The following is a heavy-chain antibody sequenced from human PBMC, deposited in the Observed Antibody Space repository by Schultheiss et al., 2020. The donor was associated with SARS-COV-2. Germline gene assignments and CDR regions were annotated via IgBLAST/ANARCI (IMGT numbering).Heavy chain of an antibody. J-gene: IGHJ4*02. D-gene: IGHD6-25*01. V-gene: IGHV3-11*04. CDR3: GGTQRFDY. CDR2: ISSSGSYI. CDR1: GFTFSDYY. Sequence: GGSLRLSCAASGFTFSDYYMNWIRQAPGKGLEWVSSISSSGSYIYYADSVKGRFTISRDNSKNSLYLQMNSLRAEDTAVYYCGGTQRFDYWGQGTLVTVSS.